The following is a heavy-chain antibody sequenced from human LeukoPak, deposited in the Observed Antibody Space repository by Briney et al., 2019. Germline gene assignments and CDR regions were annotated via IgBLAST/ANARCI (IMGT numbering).Heavy chain of an antibody. CDR1: GGTFSSYA. V-gene: IGHV1-69*05. D-gene: IGHD6-6*01. CDR3: ARGKAARPHYYYYYMDV. Sequence: AASVKVSCNASGGTFSSYAISWVRQAPGQGLEWMGGIIPIFGTANYAQKFQGRVTITTDESTSTAYMELSSLRSEDTAVYYCARGKAARPHYYYYYMDVWGKGTTVTVSS. J-gene: IGHJ6*03. CDR2: IIPIFGTA.